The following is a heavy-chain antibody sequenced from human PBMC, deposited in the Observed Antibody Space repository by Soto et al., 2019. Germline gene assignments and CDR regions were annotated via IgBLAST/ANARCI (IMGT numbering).Heavy chain of an antibody. Sequence: QVQLVESGGGVVQPGTSLRLSCAASGFPFNNYAMHGVRQRPGKGLDGVAVISYDGSNSYYSDSVKGRFTVSRDRSKNTLSLQMNSLRVEDTAVYYCAKGILSATFAPYAMDVWGQGTTVTVSS. CDR3: AKGILSATFAPYAMDV. J-gene: IGHJ6*02. CDR1: GFPFNNYA. CDR2: ISYDGSNS. D-gene: IGHD3-16*01. V-gene: IGHV3-30*18.